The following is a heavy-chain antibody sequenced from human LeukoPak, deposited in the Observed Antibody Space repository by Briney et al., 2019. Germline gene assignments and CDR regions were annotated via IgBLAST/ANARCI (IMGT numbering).Heavy chain of an antibody. V-gene: IGHV4-59*01. CDR3: ARYVNTRFDP. J-gene: IGHJ5*02. CDR1: GASISNYY. D-gene: IGHD3-16*01. CDR2: IYYSANT. Sequence: SETLSLTCTASGASISNYYRSWIRQPPGKGLECIWYIYYSANTNYNPALKSRVTISLDPSMNQFSVRLTSVTAEDTAVSYCARYVNTRFDPWGQGTLVTVSS.